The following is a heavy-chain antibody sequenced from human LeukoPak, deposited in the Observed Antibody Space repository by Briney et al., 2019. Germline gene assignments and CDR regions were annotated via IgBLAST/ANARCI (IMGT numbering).Heavy chain of an antibody. CDR3: ARESSSSSELGFDP. Sequence: GGSLRLSCAASGFTFSDYYMSWIRQAPGKGLEWVSYISSSGSTIYYADSVKGRFTISRDNAKNSLYLQMNSLRAEDTAVYYSARESSSSSELGFDPWGQGTLVTVSS. CDR1: GFTFSDYY. J-gene: IGHJ5*02. CDR2: ISSSGSTI. V-gene: IGHV3-11*04. D-gene: IGHD6-6*01.